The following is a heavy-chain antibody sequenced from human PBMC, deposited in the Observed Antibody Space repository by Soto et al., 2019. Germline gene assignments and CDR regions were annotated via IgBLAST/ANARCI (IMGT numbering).Heavy chain of an antibody. D-gene: IGHD6-13*01. V-gene: IGHV4-39*01. J-gene: IGHJ4*02. CDR1: GGSISSSSYY. CDR2: IYYSGST. CDR3: AGPGIAANDY. Sequence: ETLSLTCTVSGGSISSSSYYWVWIRQPPGKGLEWIGSIYYSGSTYYNPSLKSRVTISVDTSKNQFSLKLSSVTAADTAVYYCAGPGIAANDYWGQGTLVTVSS.